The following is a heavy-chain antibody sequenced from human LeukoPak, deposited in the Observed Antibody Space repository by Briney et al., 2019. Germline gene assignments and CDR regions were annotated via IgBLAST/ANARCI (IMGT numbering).Heavy chain of an antibody. CDR3: AASKELERQEYFQH. CDR2: IVVGSGNT. CDR1: GFTFTSSA. D-gene: IGHD1-1*01. V-gene: IGHV1-58*01. Sequence: GASVKVSCKASGFTFTSSAVQWVRQARGQRLEWIRWIVVGSGNTNYAQKFQERVTITRDMSTSTAYMELSSLRSEDTAVYYCAASKELERQEYFQHWGQGTLVTVSS. J-gene: IGHJ1*01.